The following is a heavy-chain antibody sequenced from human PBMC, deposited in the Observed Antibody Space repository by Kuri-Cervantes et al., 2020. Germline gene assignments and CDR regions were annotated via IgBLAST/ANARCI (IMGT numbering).Heavy chain of an antibody. CDR3: AKDNFWDSY. CDR2: ISWNSGSI. D-gene: IGHD3-3*01. CDR1: GFTFDDYA. Sequence: SLKISCAASGFTFDDYAMHWVRQAPGKGLEWVSGISWNSGSIGYADSVKGRFTIPRDNAKNSLYLQMNSLRAEDTALYYCAKDNFWDSYWGQGTLVTVSS. V-gene: IGHV3-9*01. J-gene: IGHJ4*02.